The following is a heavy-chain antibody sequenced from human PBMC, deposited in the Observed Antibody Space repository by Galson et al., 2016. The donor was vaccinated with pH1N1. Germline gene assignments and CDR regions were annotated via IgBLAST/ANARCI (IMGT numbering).Heavy chain of an antibody. CDR1: GFSVTNNY. J-gene: IGHJ4*02. Sequence: LRLSCAASGFSVTNNYVAWVRQAPGKGLEWVSLTYSGGTTDYAAPVKGRFTISRDSAENTLYLQKNNLRPEDTAIYYCARDKRRYFDYWGQGTLVTVSS. V-gene: IGHV3-53*01. CDR2: TYSGGTT. CDR3: ARDKRRYFDY.